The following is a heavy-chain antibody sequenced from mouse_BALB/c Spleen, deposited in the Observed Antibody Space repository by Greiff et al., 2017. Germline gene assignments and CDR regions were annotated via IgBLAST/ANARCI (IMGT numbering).Heavy chain of an antibody. CDR3: ARSPYYYGSSYYAMDY. Sequence: VQLQQSGPELVKPGASVKMSCKASGYTFTSYVMHWVKQKPGQGLEWIGYINPYNDGTKYNEKFKGKATLTSDKSSSTAYMELSSLTSEDSAVYYCARSPYYYGSSYYAMDYWGQGTSVTVSS. J-gene: IGHJ4*01. CDR2: INPYNDGT. V-gene: IGHV1-14*01. D-gene: IGHD1-1*01. CDR1: GYTFTSYV.